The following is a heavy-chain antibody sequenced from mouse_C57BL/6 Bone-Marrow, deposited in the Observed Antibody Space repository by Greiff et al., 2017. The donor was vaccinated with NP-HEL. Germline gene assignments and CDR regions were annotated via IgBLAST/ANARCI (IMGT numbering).Heavy chain of an antibody. CDR2: IDPSDSYT. CDR1: GYTFTSYW. Sequence: QVQLKQPGAELVKPGASVKLSCKASGYTFTSYWMQWVKQRPGQGLEWIGEIDPSDSYTNYNQKFKGKATLTVDTSSSTAYMQLSSLTSEDSAVYYCARRVDTYWGQGTLVTVSA. J-gene: IGHJ3*01. V-gene: IGHV1-50*01. CDR3: ARRVDTY.